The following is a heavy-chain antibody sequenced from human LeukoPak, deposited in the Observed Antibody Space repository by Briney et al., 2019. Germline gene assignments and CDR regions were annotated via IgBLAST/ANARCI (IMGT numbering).Heavy chain of an antibody. CDR2: INPDGSTT. CDR3: ARGRYGDYH. Sequence: GGSLRLSCAASGFTFANYWMFWVRQAPGKGLVWVSGINPDGSTTTYADSVKGRFTISRENAKSTLYLHMNILRVEDTAVYYCARGRYGDYHWGQGILVTVSS. CDR1: GFTFANYW. V-gene: IGHV3-74*01. D-gene: IGHD4-17*01. J-gene: IGHJ4*02.